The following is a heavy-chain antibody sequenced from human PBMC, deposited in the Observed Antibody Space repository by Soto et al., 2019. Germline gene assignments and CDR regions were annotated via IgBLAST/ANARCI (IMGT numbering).Heavy chain of an antibody. D-gene: IGHD1-1*01. CDR2: ISYDGSNK. J-gene: IGHJ6*04. V-gene: IGHV3-30*18. CDR1: GFTFSSSG. Sequence: PGGSLRLSCAASGFTFSSSGMHWVRQAPGKELEWVAVISYDGSNKYYADSVKGRFTISRDNSKNTLYLQMNSLRAEDTAVYYCAKASNWSGGVYYCGMDVLGKGTTVTVSS. CDR3: AKASNWSGGVYYCGMDV.